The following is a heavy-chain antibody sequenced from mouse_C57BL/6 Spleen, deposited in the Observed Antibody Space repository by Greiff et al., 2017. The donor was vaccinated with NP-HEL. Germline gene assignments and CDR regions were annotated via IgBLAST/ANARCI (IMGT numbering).Heavy chain of an antibody. J-gene: IGHJ4*01. V-gene: IGHV1-19*01. D-gene: IGHD2-4*01. CDR1: GYTFTDYY. CDR2: INPYNGGT. CDR3: ARYYDYGGDYAMDY. Sequence: VQLQQSGPVLVKPGASVKMSCKASGYTFTDYYMNWVKQSHGKSLEWIGVINPYNGGTSYNQKFKGKATLTVDKSSSTAYMELNSLTSEDSAVYYCARYYDYGGDYAMDYWGQGTSVTVSS.